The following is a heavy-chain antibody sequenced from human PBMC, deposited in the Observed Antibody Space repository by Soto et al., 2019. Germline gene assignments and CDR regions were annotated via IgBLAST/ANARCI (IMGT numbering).Heavy chain of an antibody. CDR2: VYSSGTT. CDR3: ARDIGSYAYGEGY. Sequence: SETLSLTCSVSGGSINSYWWSWIRQPAGKGLEWIGRVYSSGTTDYNPSLNSRATLSVETSKNQFSLKLSSVTAADTAVYYCARDIGSYAYGEGYWGQGIQVTVSS. D-gene: IGHD3-10*01. J-gene: IGHJ4*02. V-gene: IGHV4-4*07. CDR1: GGSINSYW.